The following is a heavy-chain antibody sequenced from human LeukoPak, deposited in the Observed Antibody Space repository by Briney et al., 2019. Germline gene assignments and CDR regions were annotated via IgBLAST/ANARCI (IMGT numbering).Heavy chain of an antibody. CDR1: GGSFSGYY. J-gene: IGHJ6*03. D-gene: IGHD4-17*01. CDR3: AREGYGDYLTRDYYYYYMDV. CDR2: INHSGST. V-gene: IGHV4-34*01. Sequence: SETLSLTCAVYGGSFSGYYWSWIRQPPGKGLEWIGEINHSGSTNYNPSLKSRVTISVDTSKNQFSLKLSSVTAADTAVYYCAREGYGDYLTRDYYYYYMDVWGKGTTVTVSS.